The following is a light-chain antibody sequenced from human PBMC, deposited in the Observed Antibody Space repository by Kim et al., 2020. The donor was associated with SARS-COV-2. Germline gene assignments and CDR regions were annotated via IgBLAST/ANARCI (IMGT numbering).Light chain of an antibody. V-gene: IGLV3-1*01. Sequence: SVYPTQTASITGSGDKLGDKYPYWNQQKPGQSPVVGIHQDDKRPSGIPGRLSGSNAGNTASLTISGTQSADEADYYCQAWDSAVVFGGGTQLTVL. CDR2: QDD. CDR1: KLGDKY. J-gene: IGLJ2*01. CDR3: QAWDSAVV.